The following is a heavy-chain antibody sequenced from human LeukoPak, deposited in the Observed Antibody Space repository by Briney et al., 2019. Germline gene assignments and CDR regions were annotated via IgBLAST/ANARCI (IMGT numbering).Heavy chain of an antibody. CDR1: GFTFNSYA. V-gene: IGHV3-23*01. J-gene: IGHJ3*02. D-gene: IGHD3-22*01. CDR2: VSGSGGST. Sequence: GGSLRLSCAASGFTFNSYAMSWVRQAPGKGLEWVSAVSGSGGSTYYADSVKGRFTISRDNSKNTLYLQMNSLRAEDTAVYYCATTRDSSGYYYWDAFDIWGQGTMVTVSS. CDR3: ATTRDSSGYYYWDAFDI.